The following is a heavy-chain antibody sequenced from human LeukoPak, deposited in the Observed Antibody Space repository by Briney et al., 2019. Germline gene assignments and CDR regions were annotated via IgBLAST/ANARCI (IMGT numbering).Heavy chain of an antibody. CDR3: ARDRSHQRRFHSSREENWFDP. D-gene: IGHD6-13*01. CDR1: EFTFSSYS. CDR2: INSSSDYI. V-gene: IGHV3-21*01. J-gene: IGHJ5*02. Sequence: GGSLRLSCAASEFTFSSYSMNWVRQAPGKGLEWVSSINSSSDYIYYADSVKGRFTISRDNAKNSLYLQMNSLRAEDTAVYYCARDRSHQRRFHSSREENWFDPWGQGALVTVSS.